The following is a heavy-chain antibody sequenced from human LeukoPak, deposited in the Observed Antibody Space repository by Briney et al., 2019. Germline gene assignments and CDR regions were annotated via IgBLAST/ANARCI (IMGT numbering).Heavy chain of an antibody. Sequence: GASVKVSCKASGYTFTSYYMHWVRQAPGHGLEWMGLINPSGGSTSYAQKFQGRVTMTRDTSTSTVYMELSSLRSEDTAVYYCARGRDVVVVAATPFDYWGQGTLVTVSS. V-gene: IGHV1-46*01. J-gene: IGHJ4*02. CDR1: GYTFTSYY. D-gene: IGHD2-15*01. CDR2: INPSGGST. CDR3: ARGRDVVVVAATPFDY.